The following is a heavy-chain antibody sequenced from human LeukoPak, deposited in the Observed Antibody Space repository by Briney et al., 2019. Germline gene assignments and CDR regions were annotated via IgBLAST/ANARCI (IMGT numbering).Heavy chain of an antibody. D-gene: IGHD3-10*01. Sequence: SETLSLTCTVSGGSISSSSSYWGWIRQPPGKGLEWIASISYSGSTYYKSSLKSRVTISVDTSKNQFSLKLSSVTAADTAVYYCARVVGSGSYSKYCFDYWGQGTLVTVSS. CDR2: ISYSGST. CDR1: GGSISSSSSY. V-gene: IGHV4-39*07. CDR3: ARVVGSGSYSKYCFDY. J-gene: IGHJ4*02.